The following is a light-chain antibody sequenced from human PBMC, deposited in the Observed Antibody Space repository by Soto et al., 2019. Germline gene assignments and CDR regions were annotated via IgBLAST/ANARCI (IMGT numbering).Light chain of an antibody. Sequence: EIVLTQSPGTLSLSPGERATLSCRASQSVSSSYLAWYQQKPGQAPRLLIYGASSRATGIPDRFSGSGSGTDFTLTISRLEPEDFALYYWQQYGSPLTFGGGTKVEIK. CDR1: QSVSSSY. CDR3: QQYGSPLT. V-gene: IGKV3-20*01. J-gene: IGKJ4*01. CDR2: GAS.